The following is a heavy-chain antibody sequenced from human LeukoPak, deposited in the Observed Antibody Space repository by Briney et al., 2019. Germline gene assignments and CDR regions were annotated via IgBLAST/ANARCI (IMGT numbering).Heavy chain of an antibody. CDR2: IYTSGST. CDR3: ATLWRLGASTGEAFDI. V-gene: IGHV4-4*07. Sequence: PSETLSLTCTVSGGSISSYYWSWIRQPAGKGLEWIGRIYTSGSTNYNPSLKSRVTMSVDTSKNQFSLKLNSVTAADTAVYYCATLWRLGASTGEAFDIWGQGTMVTVSS. D-gene: IGHD1-26*01. J-gene: IGHJ3*02. CDR1: GGSISSYY.